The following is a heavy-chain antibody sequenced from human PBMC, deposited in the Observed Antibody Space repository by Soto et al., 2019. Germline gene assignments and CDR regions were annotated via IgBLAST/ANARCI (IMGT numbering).Heavy chain of an antibody. Sequence: PGGSLRLSCAASGFTFSSYAMHWVRQAPGKGLEWVAVISYDGSNKYYADSVKGRFTISRDNSKNTLYLQMNSLRAEDTAVYYCARDRGDFWSGYHYYFDYWGQGTLVTVSS. CDR2: ISYDGSNK. CDR3: ARDRGDFWSGYHYYFDY. CDR1: GFTFSSYA. D-gene: IGHD3-3*01. J-gene: IGHJ4*02. V-gene: IGHV3-30-3*01.